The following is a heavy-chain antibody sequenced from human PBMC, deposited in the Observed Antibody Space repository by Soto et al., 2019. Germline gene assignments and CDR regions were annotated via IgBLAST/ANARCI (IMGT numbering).Heavy chain of an antibody. J-gene: IGHJ4*02. D-gene: IGHD6-6*01. CDR3: ARVGGVAARTFDY. CDR1: GGSINDFY. V-gene: IGHV4-59*01. CDR2: IYYSGST. Sequence: SETLSLTCTVSGGSINDFYWSWIRQPPGKGLEWIGYIYYSGSTDYNPSLKGRVTISVDTSKNQFSLKLRSVTAADTAVYYCARVGGVAARTFDYWGQGTLVTVSS.